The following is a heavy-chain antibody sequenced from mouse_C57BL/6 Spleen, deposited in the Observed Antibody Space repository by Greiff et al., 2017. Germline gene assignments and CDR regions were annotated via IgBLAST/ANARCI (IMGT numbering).Heavy chain of an antibody. D-gene: IGHD1-1*01. CDR2: IYPGSGNT. V-gene: IGHV1-66*01. CDR1: GYSFTSYY. CDR3: ARGGSSSFPMDY. Sequence: QVHVQQSGPELVKPGASVKISCKASGYSFTSYYIHWVKQRPGQGLEWIGWIYPGSGNTKYNEKFKGKATLTADTSSSTAYMQLSSLTSEDSAVYYCARGGSSSFPMDYWGQGTSVTVSS. J-gene: IGHJ4*01.